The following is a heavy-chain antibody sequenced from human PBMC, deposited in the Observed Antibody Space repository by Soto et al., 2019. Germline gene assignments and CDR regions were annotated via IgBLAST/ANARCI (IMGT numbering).Heavy chain of an antibody. Sequence: EVQLLESGGGLVQPGGSLRLSCAASGFTFSSYAMNWVRQAPGQGLEWVSTVSDSGGSTYYADSVQGRFTISRDNSKNTLFRHMNSLGAEDTAIYYCARTIVGGVVHAFDFWGQGTLVTVSS. CDR2: VSDSGGST. CDR3: ARTIVGGVVHAFDF. J-gene: IGHJ4*02. V-gene: IGHV3-23*01. CDR1: GFTFSSYA. D-gene: IGHD1-26*01.